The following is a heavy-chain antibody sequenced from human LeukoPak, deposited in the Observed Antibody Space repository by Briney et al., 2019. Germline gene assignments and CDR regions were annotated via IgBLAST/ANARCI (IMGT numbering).Heavy chain of an antibody. V-gene: IGHV4-59*01. CDR1: GGSISSYY. Sequence: PSETLSLTCIVSGGSISSYYWSWIRQPPGKGLEWIGYIYYSGSTNYNPSLKSRVTISVDTSKNQFSLKLSSVTAADTAVYYCARVAIDYDFWSGYPPYYFDYWGQGTLVTVSS. CDR3: ARVAIDYDFWSGYPPYYFDY. CDR2: IYYSGST. D-gene: IGHD3-3*01. J-gene: IGHJ4*02.